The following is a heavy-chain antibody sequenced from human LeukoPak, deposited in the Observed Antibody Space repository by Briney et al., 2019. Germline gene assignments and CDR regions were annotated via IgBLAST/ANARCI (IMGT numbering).Heavy chain of an antibody. CDR3: ARDAYRGVTQFDP. J-gene: IGHJ5*02. Sequence: NPSETLSLTCTVSGGSISSYFWSWIRQPPGKGVEWIGCISYNGGTNYNPFLKSRVIISVDTSQSQFSLNLSSVTAADTAVYYCARDAYRGVTQFDPWGQGPLVPVSS. V-gene: IGHV4-59*01. D-gene: IGHD3-10*01. CDR2: ISYNGGT. CDR1: GGSISSYF.